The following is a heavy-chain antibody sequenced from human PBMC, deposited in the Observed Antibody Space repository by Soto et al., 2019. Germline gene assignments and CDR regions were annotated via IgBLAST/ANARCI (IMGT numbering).Heavy chain of an antibody. D-gene: IGHD5-12*01. CDR2: INHSGST. CDR3: ARGRWLQYAPFDY. J-gene: IGHJ4*02. Sequence: SETLSLTCAVYGGSFSGYYWSWIRQPPGKGLEWIGEINHSGSTNYNPSLKSRVTISVDTSKNQFSLKLSSVAAADTAVYYCARGRWLQYAPFDYWGQGTLVTVS. CDR1: GGSFSGYY. V-gene: IGHV4-34*01.